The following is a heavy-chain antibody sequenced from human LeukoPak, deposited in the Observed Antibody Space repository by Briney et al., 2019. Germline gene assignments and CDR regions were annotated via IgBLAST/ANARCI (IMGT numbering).Heavy chain of an antibody. Sequence: GRSLRLSCAASGFTFSSYGMHWVRQAPGKGLEWVAVISYDGINKFYVDSVKGRFTISRDNYKNTLYLQMNSLRAEDTAVYYCAKSRVEIYGGDSLNNWGQGTLVTVSS. J-gene: IGHJ4*02. CDR3: AKSRVEIYGGDSLNN. D-gene: IGHD2-21*02. V-gene: IGHV3-30*18. CDR1: GFTFSSYG. CDR2: ISYDGINK.